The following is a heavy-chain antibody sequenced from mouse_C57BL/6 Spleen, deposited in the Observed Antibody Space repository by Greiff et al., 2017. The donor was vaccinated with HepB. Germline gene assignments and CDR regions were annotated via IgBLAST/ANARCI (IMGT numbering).Heavy chain of an antibody. Sequence: DVKLVESGGGLVKPGGSLKLSCAASGFTFSSYAMSWVRQTPEKRLEWVATLSDGGSYTYYPDNVKGRFTISRDNAKNNLYLQMSHLKSEDTAMYYCARDRNYGSDSDYLDYWGQGTTLTVSS. CDR1: GFTFSSYA. CDR2: LSDGGSYT. CDR3: ARDRNYGSDSDYLDY. J-gene: IGHJ2*01. D-gene: IGHD1-1*01. V-gene: IGHV5-4*01.